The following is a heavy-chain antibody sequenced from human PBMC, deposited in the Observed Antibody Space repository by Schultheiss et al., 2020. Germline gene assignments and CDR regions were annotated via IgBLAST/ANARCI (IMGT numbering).Heavy chain of an antibody. CDR3: ARGSTLLLWFGESVY. V-gene: IGHV4-61*01. CDR1: GGSISSGSYY. J-gene: IGHJ4*02. CDR2: IYYSGST. Sequence: SETLSLTCTVSGGSISSGSYYWTWIRQSPGKGLEWIGYIYYSGSTNYNPSLKSRVTISVDTSKNQFSLKLSSVTAADTAVYYCARGSTLLLWFGESVYWGQGTLVTVSS. D-gene: IGHD3-10*01.